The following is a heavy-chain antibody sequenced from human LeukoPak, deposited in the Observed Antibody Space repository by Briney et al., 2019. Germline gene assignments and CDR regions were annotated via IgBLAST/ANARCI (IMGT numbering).Heavy chain of an antibody. D-gene: IGHD3-9*01. CDR1: GGSISSYY. J-gene: IGHJ4*02. CDR3: ARVLRYSDTFDY. CDR2: IYYSGST. Sequence: PSETLSLTCTVSGGSISSYYWSWIRQPPGKGLEWIGYIYYSGSTNYNPSLKSRVTISVDTSKNQFSLKLSSVTAADTAVYYCARVLRYSDTFDYWGQGTLVTVSS. V-gene: IGHV4-59*01.